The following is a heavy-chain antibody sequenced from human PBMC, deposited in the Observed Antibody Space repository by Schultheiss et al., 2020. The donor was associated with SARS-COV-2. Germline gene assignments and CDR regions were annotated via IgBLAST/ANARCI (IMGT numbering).Heavy chain of an antibody. V-gene: IGHV3-7*01. Sequence: GGSLRLSCAASGFTFSSYWMSWVRQAPGKGLEWVANIKQDGSEKYYADSVKGRFTISRDNSKNTLYLQMNSLRFEDTAVYYCARVSRHGYSSSWPHFDYWGQGTLVTVSS. CDR3: ARVSRHGYSSSWPHFDY. D-gene: IGHD6-13*01. CDR1: GFTFSSYW. J-gene: IGHJ4*02. CDR2: IKQDGSEK.